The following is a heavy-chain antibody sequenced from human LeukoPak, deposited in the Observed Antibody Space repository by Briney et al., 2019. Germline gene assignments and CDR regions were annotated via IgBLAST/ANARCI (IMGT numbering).Heavy chain of an antibody. Sequence: GSVKVSCKASGYTFTGYYMHWVRQAPGQGLEWMGWINPNSGGTNYAQKFQGRVTMTRDTSISTAYMELSRLRSDDTAVYYCARAAWFGELSLNWFDPWGQGTLVTVSS. V-gene: IGHV1-2*02. CDR2: INPNSGGT. CDR3: ARAAWFGELSLNWFDP. J-gene: IGHJ5*02. D-gene: IGHD3-10*01. CDR1: GYTFTGYY.